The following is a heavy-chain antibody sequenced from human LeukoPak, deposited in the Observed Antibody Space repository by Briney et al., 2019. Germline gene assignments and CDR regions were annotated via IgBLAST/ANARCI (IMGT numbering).Heavy chain of an antibody. Sequence: PSETLSLTCTVSGGSISSSSHYWGWIRQPPGKGLEWIGSIYYSGSTYYNPSLKSRVTISVDTSKNQFSLKLSSVTAADTAVYYCASHPRAYSSSPNPPLWGQGTLVTVSS. CDR2: IYYSGST. J-gene: IGHJ4*02. CDR3: ASHPRAYSSSPNPPL. D-gene: IGHD6-6*01. CDR1: GGSISSSSHY. V-gene: IGHV4-39*07.